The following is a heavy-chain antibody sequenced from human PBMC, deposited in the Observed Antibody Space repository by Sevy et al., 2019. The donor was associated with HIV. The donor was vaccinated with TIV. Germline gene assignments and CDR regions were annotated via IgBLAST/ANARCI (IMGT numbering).Heavy chain of an antibody. D-gene: IGHD1-1*01. V-gene: IGHV3-33*01. CDR1: GFSFSSYG. Sequence: GGSLRLSCAASGFSFSSYGMHWVRQAPGKGLEWVALVWYDGSDKYYADSVKSRFTISRDNSKNTLYLQMNSLRVEDTAVYYCARDSGLQLFRYWGQGTLVTVSS. CDR2: VWYDGSDK. J-gene: IGHJ4*02. CDR3: ARDSGLQLFRY.